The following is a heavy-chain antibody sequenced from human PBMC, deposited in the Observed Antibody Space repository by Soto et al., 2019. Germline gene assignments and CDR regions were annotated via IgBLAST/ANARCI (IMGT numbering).Heavy chain of an antibody. CDR3: ATVPRGLIKWFDS. CDR1: GDTLSTYD. J-gene: IGHJ5*01. V-gene: IGHV1-8*01. CDR2: VHPNSGNA. Sequence: QVQLVQSGAEVKRPGASVRVSCKASGDTLSTYDINWIRQAIGQGLAGMGWVHPNSGNAAHAQTFRGRVTTTCNTSIRTAYMELSSLTSEDTAVYYCATVPRGLIKWFDSWGQGTLVTVSS.